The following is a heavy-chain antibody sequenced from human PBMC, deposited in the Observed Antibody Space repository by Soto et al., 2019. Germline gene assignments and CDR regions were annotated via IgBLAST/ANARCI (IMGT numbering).Heavy chain of an antibody. CDR3: ARESRYCSGGSCYFLPGIDY. D-gene: IGHD2-15*01. Sequence: ASVKVSCKASGSTFSSYGISWVRQAPGQRLEWMGGIIPIFGTANYAQKFQGRVTITADESTSTAYMELSSLRSEDTAVYYCARESRYCSGGSCYFLPGIDYWGQGTLVTVSS. CDR1: GSTFSSYG. CDR2: IIPIFGTA. V-gene: IGHV1-69*13. J-gene: IGHJ4*02.